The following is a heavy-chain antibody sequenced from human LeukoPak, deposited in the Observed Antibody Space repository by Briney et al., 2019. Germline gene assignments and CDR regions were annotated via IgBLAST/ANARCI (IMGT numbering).Heavy chain of an antibody. V-gene: IGHV3-7*04. CDR2: IYQSGGRN. CDR1: GFTFSRFW. Sequence: GGSLRLSCAASGFTFSRFWMNWVRQAPGRGLEWVANIYQSGGRNNYVDSVKGRFTISRDNAKNSLFLEMSSLRADDTAVYFCARDVEGSTFDIWGQGTTVTVSS. D-gene: IGHD3-10*01. J-gene: IGHJ3*02. CDR3: ARDVEGSTFDI.